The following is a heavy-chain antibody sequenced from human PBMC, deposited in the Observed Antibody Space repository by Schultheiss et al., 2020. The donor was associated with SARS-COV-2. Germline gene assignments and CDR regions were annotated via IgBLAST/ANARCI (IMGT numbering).Heavy chain of an antibody. V-gene: IGHV3-15*01. D-gene: IGHD3-22*01. Sequence: GGSLRLSCAASGFTFSNAWMSWVRQAPGKGLEWVGRIKSKTDGGTTDYSAPVKGRFTISRDDSKNTLYLQMNSLKTEDTAVYYCTTSYYDSSGYYYHDYWGQGTLVTVSS. CDR3: TTSYYDSSGYYYHDY. CDR1: GFTFSNAW. CDR2: IKSKTDGGTT. J-gene: IGHJ4*02.